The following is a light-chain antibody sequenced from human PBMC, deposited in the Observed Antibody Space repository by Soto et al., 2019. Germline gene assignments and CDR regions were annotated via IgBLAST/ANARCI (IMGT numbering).Light chain of an antibody. V-gene: IGKV3-20*01. Sequence: EIGLSQSPGTLSLSQGERATLSCRASQSVSSYYLAWYQQKPGQAPRLLIYAASSRATGIPDRFSGGGSGTDFTLTISRLEPEDFAVYYCQQCGSSPWTFGQGTKVDIK. CDR1: QSVSSYY. J-gene: IGKJ1*01. CDR3: QQCGSSPWT. CDR2: AAS.